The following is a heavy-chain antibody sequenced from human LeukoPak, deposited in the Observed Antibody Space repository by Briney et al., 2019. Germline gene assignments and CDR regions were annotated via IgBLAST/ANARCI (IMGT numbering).Heavy chain of an antibody. CDR3: TRVRDYSGTSFDY. CDR1: GFTFGDYA. D-gene: IGHD1-26*01. J-gene: IGHJ4*02. V-gene: IGHV3-49*03. CDR2: IRSKAYGGTT. Sequence: GGSLRLSCTASGFTFGDYAMSWFRQAPGKGLEWVGFIRSKAYGGTTEYAASVKGRFTISRDDSKSIAYLQMNSLKTEDTAVYYCTRVRDYSGTSFDYWGQGTLVTVSS.